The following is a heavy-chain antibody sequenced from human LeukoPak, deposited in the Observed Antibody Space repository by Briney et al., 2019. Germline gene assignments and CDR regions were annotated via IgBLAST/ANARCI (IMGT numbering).Heavy chain of an antibody. CDR2: ISGSGGNT. D-gene: IGHD5-24*01. CDR3: AKSPGPMPASTIYYFDY. J-gene: IGHJ4*02. V-gene: IGHV3-23*01. Sequence: GGSLRLSCAASGFTFSSYAMTWVRQAPGKGLEWVSGISGSGGNTYYADFVKGRFTISRDNSKNTLYLQMNSLRAEDTAVYYCAKSPGPMPASTIYYFDYWGQGALVTVSA. CDR1: GFTFSSYA.